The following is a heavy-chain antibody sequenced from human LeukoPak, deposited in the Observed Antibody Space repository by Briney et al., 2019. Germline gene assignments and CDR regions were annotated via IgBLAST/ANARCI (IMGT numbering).Heavy chain of an antibody. J-gene: IGHJ4*02. CDR2: ISGSGDGT. V-gene: IGHV3-23*01. D-gene: IGHD6-13*01. CDR3: AKDSSSSWLFPYYFDY. Sequence: GGSLRLSCAASGFTFSSYAMSWVRQTPGKGLEWVSAISGSGDGTHYADSVKGRFTISRDNSKNTLYPQMNSPRAEDTAVYYCAKDSSSSWLFPYYFDYWGQGTLVTVSS. CDR1: GFTFSSYA.